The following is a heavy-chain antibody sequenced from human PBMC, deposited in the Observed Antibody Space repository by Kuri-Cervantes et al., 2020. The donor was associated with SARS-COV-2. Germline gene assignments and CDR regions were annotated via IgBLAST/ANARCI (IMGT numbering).Heavy chain of an antibody. CDR2: VKHSGGP. Sequence: SQTLSPTCAYYGESFSGYYWNWVRQPPGKGLEWIGEVKHSGGPNYNSTLKSRVTMSGDTSTKQFSLNLNSVTAADTAVYYCARAYGFLRYIYYMDVWGRGTTVTVSS. CDR1: GESFSGYY. CDR3: ARAYGFLRYIYYMDV. J-gene: IGHJ6*03. V-gene: IGHV4-34*01. D-gene: IGHD4-17*01.